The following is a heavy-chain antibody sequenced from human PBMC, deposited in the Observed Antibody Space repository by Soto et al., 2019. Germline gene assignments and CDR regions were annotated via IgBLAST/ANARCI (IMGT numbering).Heavy chain of an antibody. Sequence: QVHLVQSGTEVKKPGSSVTVSCKASGGTLSDYTFVWVRQAPGQGLECMGRIIPLLGITHNAQNLQGRLTLTADKPSATVYMELSSLISADTAVYYCMVGGVTGLRALDVWGQGTTVTVSS. D-gene: IGHD3-10*01. CDR1: GGTLSDYT. CDR3: MVGGVTGLRALDV. V-gene: IGHV1-69*02. J-gene: IGHJ6*02. CDR2: IIPLLGIT.